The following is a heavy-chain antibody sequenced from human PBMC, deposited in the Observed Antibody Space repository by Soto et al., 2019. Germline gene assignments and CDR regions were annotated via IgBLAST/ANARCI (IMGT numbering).Heavy chain of an antibody. CDR2: IWYDGSNK. V-gene: IGHV3-33*01. CDR1: GFTFSSYG. J-gene: IGHJ4*02. CDR3: AXDQXRQWPXDY. D-gene: IGHD3-10*01. Sequence: QVQLVESGGGVVQPGRSLRLSCAASGFTFSSYGMHWVRQAPGKGLEWVAVIWYDGSNKYYADSVKGRXXXSXDNXXXXXXXXXXXXXXXXTAVYYCAXDQXRQWPXDYWGQGTLVTVSS.